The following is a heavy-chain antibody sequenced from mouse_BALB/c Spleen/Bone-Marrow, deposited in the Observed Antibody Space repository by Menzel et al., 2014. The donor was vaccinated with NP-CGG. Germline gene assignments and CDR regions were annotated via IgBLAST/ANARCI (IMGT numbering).Heavy chain of an antibody. CDR2: IRNKAKGYTT. V-gene: IGHV7-3*02. Sequence: EVQRVESGGGLVQPGGSLRLSCATSGFTFSDYYMSWVRLPPGKALEWLGSIRNKAKGYTTEYIPSVKGRFTISRDNSQSMLYLQMNTLRAEDSATYYCARDRNNDIHWYLDVWGAGTTVTVSS. J-gene: IGHJ1*01. D-gene: IGHD2-12*01. CDR3: ARDRNNDIHWYLDV. CDR1: GFTFSDYY.